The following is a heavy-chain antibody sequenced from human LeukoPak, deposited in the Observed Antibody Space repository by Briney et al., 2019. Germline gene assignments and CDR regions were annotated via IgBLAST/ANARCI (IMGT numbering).Heavy chain of an antibody. Sequence: PGGSLRLSCAASGFTVSSYYMSWVRQAPGKGLEWVSVNYSGGGTYYADSVKGRFTISRDNSKNTLYLQMNSLRAEDTAVYYCARGLVVVTTRHAFDIWGQGTMVTVSS. CDR1: GFTVSSYY. V-gene: IGHV3-53*01. CDR3: ARGLVVVTTRHAFDI. D-gene: IGHD2-21*02. J-gene: IGHJ3*02. CDR2: NYSGGGT.